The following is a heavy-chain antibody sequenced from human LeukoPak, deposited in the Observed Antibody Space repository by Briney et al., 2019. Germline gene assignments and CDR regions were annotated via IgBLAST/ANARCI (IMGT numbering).Heavy chain of an antibody. Sequence: GGSLRLSCAASGFTVSSNYMSWVRQAPGKGLEWVSVIYSGGNTYYADSVKGRFTISRDNSKNTLYLQMNSLRAEDTAVYYCASRLITIFGGIDYWGQGTLVTVSS. J-gene: IGHJ4*02. CDR2: IYSGGNT. D-gene: IGHD3-3*01. CDR1: GFTVSSNY. V-gene: IGHV3-53*01. CDR3: ASRLITIFGGIDY.